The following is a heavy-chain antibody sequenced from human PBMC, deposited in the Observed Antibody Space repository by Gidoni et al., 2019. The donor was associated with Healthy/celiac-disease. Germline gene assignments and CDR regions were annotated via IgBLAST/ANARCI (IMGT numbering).Heavy chain of an antibody. V-gene: IGHV3-7*04. CDR3: ARHATYSDALDI. J-gene: IGHJ3*02. Sequence: EVQLVESGGGLVQPGGSLRLSCAASGFTFSRYWMSWVRQAPGKGLEWVANIKQDGSEKYYVDSVKGRFTIARDNAKNSLYLQMNSLRAEDTAVYYCARHATYSDALDIWGQGTMVTVSS. CDR1: GFTFSRYW. CDR2: IKQDGSEK. D-gene: IGHD2-15*01.